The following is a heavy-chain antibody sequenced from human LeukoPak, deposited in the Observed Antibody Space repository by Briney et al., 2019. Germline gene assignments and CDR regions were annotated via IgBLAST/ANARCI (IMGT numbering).Heavy chain of an antibody. Sequence: SETLSLTCTVSGGSISSYYWSWIRQPPGKGLEWIGYIYYSGSTNYNPSLKSRVTIPVDTSKNQFSLKLSSVTAADTAVYYCARTGGGSGFYYYMDVWGKGTTVTVSS. J-gene: IGHJ6*03. V-gene: IGHV4-59*08. D-gene: IGHD2-15*01. CDR3: ARTGGGSGFYYYMDV. CDR2: IYYSGST. CDR1: GGSISSYY.